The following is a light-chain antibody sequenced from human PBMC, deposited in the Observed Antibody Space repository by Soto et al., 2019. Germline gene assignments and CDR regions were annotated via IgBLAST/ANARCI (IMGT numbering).Light chain of an antibody. Sequence: QSVLTQPPSAASTPGQRVTLSCSGSSSNIGTFYVYWYQHLPGTAPRLLIYLDTQRPSGVPDRFSGSKSGTSASLAISGLRSEDEGNYYCSSYTSSSTLYVFGTGTKLTVL. CDR1: SSNIGTFY. J-gene: IGLJ1*01. CDR3: SSYTSSSTLYV. CDR2: LDT. V-gene: IGLV1-47*02.